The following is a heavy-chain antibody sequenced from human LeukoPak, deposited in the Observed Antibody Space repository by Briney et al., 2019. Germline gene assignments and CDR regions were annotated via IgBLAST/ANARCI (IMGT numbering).Heavy chain of an antibody. CDR3: ARGNYYDYPDY. Sequence: TSETLSLTCTVSGGSISSYYWSWIRQPPGKGLGWIGYIYYSGSTNYNPSLKSRVTISVDTSKNQFSLKLSSVTAADTAVYYCARGNYYDYPDYWGQGTLVTVSS. V-gene: IGHV4-59*01. J-gene: IGHJ4*02. CDR2: IYYSGST. D-gene: IGHD3-10*01. CDR1: GGSISSYY.